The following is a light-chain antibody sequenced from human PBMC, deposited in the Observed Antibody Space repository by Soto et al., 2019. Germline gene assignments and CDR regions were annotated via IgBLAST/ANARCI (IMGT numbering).Light chain of an antibody. Sequence: QSALTQPASMSGSPGQSITISCIGSSSDVGIYNLVSWYQQLPGGAPKLLIYEVTKRPSGIADRFSASKSGNTASLTISGLQAEDEAHYYCCSYAGNSNWVFGGGTKLTVL. V-gene: IGLV2-23*02. CDR1: SSDVGIYNL. CDR3: CSYAGNSNWV. J-gene: IGLJ3*02. CDR2: EVT.